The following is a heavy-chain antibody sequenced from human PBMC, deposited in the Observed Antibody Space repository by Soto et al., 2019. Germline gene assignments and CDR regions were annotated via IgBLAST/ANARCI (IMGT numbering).Heavy chain of an antibody. CDR2: ISGSGGST. V-gene: IGHV3-23*01. CDR1: GFTFSSYA. J-gene: IGHJ4*02. D-gene: IGHD2-15*01. Sequence: GGSLRLSCAASGFTFSSYAMSWVRQAPGKGLEWVSAISGSGGSTYYADSVKGRFTISRDNSKNTLYLQMNSLRAEDTAVYYCAKGGSVVVVAANFYWGQGTLVTVSS. CDR3: AKGGSVVVVAANFY.